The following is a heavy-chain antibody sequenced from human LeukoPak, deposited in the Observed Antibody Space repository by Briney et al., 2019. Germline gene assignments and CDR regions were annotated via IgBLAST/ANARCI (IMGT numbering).Heavy chain of an antibody. D-gene: IGHD3-22*01. Sequence: GGSLRLSCAASGLTFSDYSINWVRQAPGKGLEWVSSTNPTSTSIYYADAVKGRFTISRDNARSSLYLQMNSLRAEDTAVYYCVRLRRNSGRSDYYYFYDYWGQGILVTVSS. J-gene: IGHJ4*02. CDR3: VRLRRNSGRSDYYYFYDY. CDR1: GLTFSDYS. CDR2: TNPTSTSI. V-gene: IGHV3-21*01.